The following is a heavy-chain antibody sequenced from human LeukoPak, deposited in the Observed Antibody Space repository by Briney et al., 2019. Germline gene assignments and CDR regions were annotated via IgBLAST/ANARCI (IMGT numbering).Heavy chain of an antibody. CDR3: ARGRVGYSGYDVDY. V-gene: IGHV3-11*06. Sequence: GGSLRLSCAASGFTFSDYYMSWIRQAPGKGLEWVSYISSSSSYTNYADSVKGRFTISRDNAKSSLYLQMNSLRAEDTAVYYYARGRVGYSGYDVDYWGQGTLVTVSS. J-gene: IGHJ4*02. CDR1: GFTFSDYY. D-gene: IGHD5-12*01. CDR2: ISSSSSYT.